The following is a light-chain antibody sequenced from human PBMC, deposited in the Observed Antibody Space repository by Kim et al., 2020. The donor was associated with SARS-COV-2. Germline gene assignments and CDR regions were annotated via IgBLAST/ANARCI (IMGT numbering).Light chain of an antibody. CDR1: QRVSSSS. V-gene: IGKV3-20*01. Sequence: IVLTQSPGTLSLSPGERATLSCRASQRVSSSSLAWYQQKPGQAPRLLSYGVSSRATGIPDRFSGSGSGTDFTLTISRLEPEEFAVYYWQQYDSSPRTFGQGTKM. CDR2: GVS. J-gene: IGKJ1*01. CDR3: QQYDSSPRT.